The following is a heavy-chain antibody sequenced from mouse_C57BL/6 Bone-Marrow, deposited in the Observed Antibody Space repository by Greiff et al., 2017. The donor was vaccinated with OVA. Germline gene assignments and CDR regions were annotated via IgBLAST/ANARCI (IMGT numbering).Heavy chain of an antibody. CDR3: ARERYCGSSYEYSDV. Sequence: QVQLQQSGAELARPGASVKLSCKASGYTFTSYGISWVKQRNGQGLEWIGEIYTRSGNTYYNEKFKGKATLTVDKSYSTTYMKLRRLTSENTAVYVCARERYCGSSYEYSDVWGTGTTVTVSS. CDR1: GYTFTSYG. CDR2: IYTRSGNT. D-gene: IGHD1-1*01. V-gene: IGHV1-81*01. J-gene: IGHJ1*03.